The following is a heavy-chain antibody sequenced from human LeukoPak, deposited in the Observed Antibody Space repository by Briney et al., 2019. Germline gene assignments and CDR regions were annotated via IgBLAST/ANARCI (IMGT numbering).Heavy chain of an antibody. CDR3: ARDHRGWFDP. J-gene: IGHJ5*02. CDR2: IYYSGST. CDR1: GGSISSYY. Sequence: ASGTLSLTCTVSGGSISSYYWSWIRQPPGKGLEWIGYIYYSGSTNYNPSLKSRVTISVDTSKNQFSLKLSSVTAADTAVYYCARDHRGWFDPWGQGTLVTVSS. V-gene: IGHV4-59*12.